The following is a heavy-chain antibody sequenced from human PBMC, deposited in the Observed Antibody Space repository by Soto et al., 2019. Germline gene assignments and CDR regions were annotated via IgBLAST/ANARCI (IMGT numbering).Heavy chain of an antibody. V-gene: IGHV1-69*01. D-gene: IGHD3-22*01. J-gene: IGHJ4*02. CDR2: IIPIFGTA. CDR3: ARGGIGYIWFNDY. Sequence: QEQLVQSGAEEKKPGSSVKVSCKASGGLFSSYAISWVRQAPGQGLELMGGIIPIFGTANYTQKFQGRVTITAGESANTAYMELSSLRSEDTAMYYGARGGIGYIWFNDYWGQGTLVTVSS. CDR1: GGLFSSYA.